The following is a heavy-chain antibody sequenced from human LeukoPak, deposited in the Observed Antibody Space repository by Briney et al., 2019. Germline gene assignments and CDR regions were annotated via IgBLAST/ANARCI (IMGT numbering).Heavy chain of an antibody. CDR3: ARGGGSYYNY. CDR2: IKQDGSEK. CDR1: GFTFSNYW. V-gene: IGHV3-7*04. Sequence: QLGGSLRLSCAASGFTFSNYWMSWVRQAPGKGLEWVAKIKQDGSEKYYVDSVKGRFAISRDNAKNSLYLQMNSLRAEDTAVYYCARGGGSYYNYWGQGTLVTVSS. J-gene: IGHJ4*02. D-gene: IGHD1-26*01.